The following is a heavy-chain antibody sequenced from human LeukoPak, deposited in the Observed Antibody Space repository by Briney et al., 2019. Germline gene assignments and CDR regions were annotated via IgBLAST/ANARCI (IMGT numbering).Heavy chain of an antibody. CDR3: VRDGGVSGYDLLDY. V-gene: IGHV3-7*01. Sequence: GGSLRLSCAVSGFIFGDYWMSWVRQAPGKGLEGVAHINQDGSEEHYMDSVKARFTISRDNAKNSLSLQMNSLRAEDTAVYYCVRDGGVSGYDLLDYWGQGTLVTVSS. CDR2: INQDGSEE. CDR1: GFIFGDYW. D-gene: IGHD5-12*01. J-gene: IGHJ4*02.